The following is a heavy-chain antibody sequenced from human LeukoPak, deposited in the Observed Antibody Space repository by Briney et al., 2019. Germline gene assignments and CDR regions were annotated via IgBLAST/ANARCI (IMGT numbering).Heavy chain of an antibody. CDR2: ISSSSSTI. D-gene: IGHD6-6*01. CDR3: AREYSSSSGKALDY. CDR1: GLTFSTYS. Sequence: GGSLRLSCAASGLTFSTYSMNWVRQAPGKGLEWVSYISSSSSTIYYADSVKGRFTISRDNAKNSLHLQMNTLRDEDTAVYYCAREYSSSSGKALDYWGQGTLVTDSS. V-gene: IGHV3-48*02. J-gene: IGHJ4*02.